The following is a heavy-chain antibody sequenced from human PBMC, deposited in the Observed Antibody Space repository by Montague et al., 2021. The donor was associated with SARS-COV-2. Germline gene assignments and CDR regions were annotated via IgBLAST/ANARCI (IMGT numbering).Heavy chain of an antibody. D-gene: IGHD6-19*01. Sequence: SETLSLTCTVSGGSTASHYWNWIRQSPGKRPEWIGYVYYNGDTKYNPSLQSRVPISIDTSENQFSLRLNSVTAADTAVYFCARGWAFDHWGQGRLVTVSS. CDR2: VYYNGDT. CDR3: ARGWAFDH. J-gene: IGHJ3*01. CDR1: GGSTASHY. V-gene: IGHV4-59*08.